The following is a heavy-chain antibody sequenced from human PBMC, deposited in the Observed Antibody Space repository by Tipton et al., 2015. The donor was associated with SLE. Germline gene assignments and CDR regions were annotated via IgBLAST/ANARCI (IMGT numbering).Heavy chain of an antibody. V-gene: IGHV4-39*07. CDR2: IYYSGST. CDR1: GGSISSSSYY. J-gene: IGHJ5*02. CDR3: ARVAAAVPGWFDP. Sequence: TLSLTCTVSGGSISSSSYYWGWIRQPPGKGLEWIGSIYYSGSTYYNPSLKSRVTISVDTSKNQFSLKLSSVTAADTAVYYCARVAAAVPGWFDPWGQGTLVTVSS. D-gene: IGHD6-13*01.